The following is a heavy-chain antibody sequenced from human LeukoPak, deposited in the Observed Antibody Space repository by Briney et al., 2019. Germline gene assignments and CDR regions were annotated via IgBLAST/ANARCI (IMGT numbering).Heavy chain of an antibody. CDR3: ASYLSQDSSGYWPNDAFDN. V-gene: IGHV1-18*01. D-gene: IGHD3-22*01. Sequence: ASVTVSCKASGYTFTSYGISWVRQAPGQGLEWMGWISAYNGNTNYAQKLQGRVTMTTDTSTSTAYMELRSLRSDDTAVYYCASYLSQDSSGYWPNDAFDNWGQGTMVTVSS. CDR2: ISAYNGNT. J-gene: IGHJ3*02. CDR1: GYTFTSYG.